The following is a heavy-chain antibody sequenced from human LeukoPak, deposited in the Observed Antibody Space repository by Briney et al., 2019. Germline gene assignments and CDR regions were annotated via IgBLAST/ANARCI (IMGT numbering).Heavy chain of an antibody. CDR2: IHYSGST. CDR1: GDSINSYY. D-gene: IGHD2-15*01. Sequence: PSETLSLTCTVSGDSINSYYWAWIRQPPGKGLEWIGFIHYSGSTTYNPSLKSRVTISIETSKTQFSLKLNSVTAADTAVYFCVRLGRCSGGHCLGDYWGQGTLVTVSS. J-gene: IGHJ4*02. V-gene: IGHV4-59*01. CDR3: VRLGRCSGGHCLGDY.